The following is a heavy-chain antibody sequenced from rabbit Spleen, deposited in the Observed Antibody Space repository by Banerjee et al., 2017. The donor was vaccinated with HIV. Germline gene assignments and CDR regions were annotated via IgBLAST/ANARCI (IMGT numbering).Heavy chain of an antibody. CDR3: ARDPLGDSWNDFRL. V-gene: IGHV1S45*01. Sequence: QEQLEESGGGLVKPGTSLTLTCKASGLDLSNRYWICWVRQAPGKGLEWIACIDVAKYGTSYYTSWAKGRFTISKTSSTTVTLHMTSLTVADTATYFCARDPLGDSWNDFRLWGPGTLVTVS. CDR2: IDVAKYGTS. CDR1: GLDLSNRYW. D-gene: IGHD7-1*01. J-gene: IGHJ4*01.